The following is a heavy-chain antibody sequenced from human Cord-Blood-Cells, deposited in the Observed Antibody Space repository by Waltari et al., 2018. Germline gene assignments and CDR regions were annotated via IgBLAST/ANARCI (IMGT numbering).Heavy chain of an antibody. CDR3: AKDLGRKAGSYYRGFDY. CDR1: GFTFSSYG. CDR2: IWYDGSNK. D-gene: IGHD3-10*01. Sequence: QVQLVESGGGVVQPGRSLRLSCAASGFTFSSYGMHWVRQAPGKGRGWGGVEVIWYDGSNKYYADSVKGRFTISRDNSKNTLYLQMNSLRAEDTAMYYCAKDLGRKAGSYYRGFDYWGQGTLVTVSS. J-gene: IGHJ4*02. V-gene: IGHV3-30*18.